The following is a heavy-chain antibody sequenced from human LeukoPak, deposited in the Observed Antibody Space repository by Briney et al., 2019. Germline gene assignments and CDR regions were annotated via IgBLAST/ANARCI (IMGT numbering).Heavy chain of an antibody. D-gene: IGHD3-10*02. CDR2: LSPSGGIT. J-gene: IGHJ4*02. V-gene: IGHV3-23*01. Sequence: GGSLRLSCAASGFTFSTYAMSWVRQAPGKGLEWVSALSPSGGITYYEDSVKGRFAISRDNSKNTLYLQMNSLSAEDTAAYYCAKGVNYFVLEYWGQGTLVTISS. CDR3: AKGVNYFVLEY. CDR1: GFTFSTYA.